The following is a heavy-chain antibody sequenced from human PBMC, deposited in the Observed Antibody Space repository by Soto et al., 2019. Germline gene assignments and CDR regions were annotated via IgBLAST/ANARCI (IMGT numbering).Heavy chain of an antibody. CDR3: ARGRFDSDGYYFDY. Sequence: GGSLRLSCAASGFTVSNYYMSWVRQAPGKGLEWVSVIYSGGNTYYADSVKGRFTISRDNSKNTVHLQVNSLRAEDTAVYYCARGRFDSDGYYFDYWGQGTLVTVSS. D-gene: IGHD2-2*03. CDR2: IYSGGNT. J-gene: IGHJ4*02. CDR1: GFTVSNYY. V-gene: IGHV3-53*01.